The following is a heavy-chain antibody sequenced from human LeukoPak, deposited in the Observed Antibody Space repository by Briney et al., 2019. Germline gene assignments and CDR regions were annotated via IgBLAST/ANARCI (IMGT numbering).Heavy chain of an antibody. D-gene: IGHD2-2*01. V-gene: IGHV3-21*01. CDR2: ISSSSSYI. Sequence: GGSLRLSCAASGFTFSSYSMNWVRQAPGKGLEWVSSISSSSSYIYYADSVKGRFTISRDNAKNSLYLQMNSLRAEDTAVYYCARGLTDIVVVPAAIPGWLDYWGQGTLVTVSS. CDR3: ARGLTDIVVVPAAIPGWLDY. J-gene: IGHJ4*02. CDR1: GFTFSSYS.